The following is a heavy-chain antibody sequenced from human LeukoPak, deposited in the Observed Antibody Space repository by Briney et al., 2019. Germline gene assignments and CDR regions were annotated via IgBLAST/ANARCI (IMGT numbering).Heavy chain of an antibody. D-gene: IGHD3-10*01. CDR1: GFTFSSYS. Sequence: AGGSLRLSCAASGFTFSSYSMNWVRQAPGKGLEWVSSISSSSSYIYYADSVKGRFTISRDNAKNSLYLQMNSLRAEDTAVYYCARDFPRGVRYYFDYWGQGTLVTVSS. J-gene: IGHJ4*02. CDR3: ARDFPRGVRYYFDY. CDR2: ISSSSSYI. V-gene: IGHV3-21*01.